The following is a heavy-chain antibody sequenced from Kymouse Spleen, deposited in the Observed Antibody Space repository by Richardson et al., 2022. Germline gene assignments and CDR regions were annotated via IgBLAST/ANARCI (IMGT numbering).Heavy chain of an antibody. V-gene: IGHV4-34*01. J-gene: IGHJ4*02. D-gene: IGHD6-13*01. CDR1: GGSFSGYY. CDR3: ARGLAAAALFDY. CDR2: INHSGST. Sequence: QVQLQQWGAGLLKPSETLSLTCAVYGGSFSGYYWSWIRQPPGKGLEWIGEINHSGSTNYNPSLKSRVTISVDTSKNQFSLKLSSVTAADTAVYYCARGLAAAALFDYWGQGTLVTVSS.